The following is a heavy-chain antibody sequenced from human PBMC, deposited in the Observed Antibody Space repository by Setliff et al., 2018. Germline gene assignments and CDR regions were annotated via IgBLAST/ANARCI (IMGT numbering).Heavy chain of an antibody. D-gene: IGHD2-2*01. J-gene: IGHJ4*02. V-gene: IGHV1-69-2*01. CDR2: VDPGDGKT. CDR1: GYTFIDYY. Sequence: GASVKVSCKVSGYTFIDYYMHWLKQTPGKGLEWVGLVDPGDGKTVYAEKFQGRVTITADTSTDTTYIELSSPRSVDTALYFCATDLCDASSCFGAFDYWGQGTLVTVSS. CDR3: ATDLCDASSCFGAFDY.